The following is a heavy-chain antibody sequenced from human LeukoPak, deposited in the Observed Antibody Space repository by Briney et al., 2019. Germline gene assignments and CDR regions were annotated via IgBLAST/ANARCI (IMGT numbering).Heavy chain of an antibody. V-gene: IGHV1-3*01. D-gene: IGHD2-15*01. CDR3: VSGISLSHWHYFDY. Sequence: ASVKVSCKASGYTFTNYAMDWVRQAPGQRIEWLGWISAGSGNTKYSQKFQGRVTITRDTSASTAYMELSGLRSEDTALYYCVSGISLSHWHYFDYWGQGTLVTVSS. J-gene: IGHJ4*02. CDR2: ISAGSGNT. CDR1: GYTFTNYA.